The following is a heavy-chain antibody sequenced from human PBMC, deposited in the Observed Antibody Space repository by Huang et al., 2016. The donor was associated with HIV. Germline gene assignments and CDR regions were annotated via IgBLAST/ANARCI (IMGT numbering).Heavy chain of an antibody. J-gene: IGHJ4*02. V-gene: IGHV5-51*01. CDR1: GYTFTHYW. Sequence: EVQLVQSGVELKKPGESLKISCRASGYTFTHYWIGWVRQIPGKGLEWMGHVYPGDSDPGYSPSFQGQVTISADKSVNTAYLQWGGLKASDTAIYYCARFSHKRSTHESGFGYWGQGTLVTVSS. CDR3: ARFSHKRSTHESGFGY. CDR2: VYPGDSDP. D-gene: IGHD2-2*01.